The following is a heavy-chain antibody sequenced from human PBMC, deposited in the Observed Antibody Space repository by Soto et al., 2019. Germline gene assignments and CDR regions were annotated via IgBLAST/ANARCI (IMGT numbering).Heavy chain of an antibody. Sequence: PGGSLRLSCAASGFTFSSYAMSWVRQAPGKGLEWVSAISGSGGSTYYADSVKGRFTISRDNSKNTLYLQMNSLRAEDTAVYYCATSSSWTYYYYYGMDVWGQGTTVTVSS. CDR3: ATSSSWTYYYYYGMDV. J-gene: IGHJ6*02. D-gene: IGHD6-13*01. V-gene: IGHV3-23*01. CDR1: GFTFSSYA. CDR2: ISGSGGST.